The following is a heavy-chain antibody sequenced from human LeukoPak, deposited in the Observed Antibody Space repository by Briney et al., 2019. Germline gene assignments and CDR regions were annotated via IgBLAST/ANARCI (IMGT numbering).Heavy chain of an antibody. CDR1: GGSISSYY. CDR3: ARGTNSDRKVPSGGGDGYKNDAFDI. D-gene: IGHD5-24*01. CDR2: MYTSGST. V-gene: IGHV4-4*07. Sequence: SETLSLTCTVSGGSISSYYWNWIRQPAGKGLQWIGRMYTSGSTNYNPSLKSRVTMSVDTSKNQFSLKLSSVTAADTAVYYCARGTNSDRKVPSGGGDGYKNDAFDIWGQGTMVTVSS. J-gene: IGHJ3*02.